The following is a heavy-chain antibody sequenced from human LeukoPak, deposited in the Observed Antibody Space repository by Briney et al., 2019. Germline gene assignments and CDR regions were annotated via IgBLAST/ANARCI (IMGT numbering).Heavy chain of an antibody. CDR1: GYTFTGYY. D-gene: IGHD1-14*01. Sequence: ASVKVSCKASGYTFTGYYMYWVRQAPGQGLEWMGWINPNSGGTKYAQNFQGRVTMTRDTSISTAYMELSRLRSDDTAVYYCARGRYLDYWGQGTLVPVSS. V-gene: IGHV1-2*02. J-gene: IGHJ4*02. CDR2: INPNSGGT. CDR3: ARGRYLDY.